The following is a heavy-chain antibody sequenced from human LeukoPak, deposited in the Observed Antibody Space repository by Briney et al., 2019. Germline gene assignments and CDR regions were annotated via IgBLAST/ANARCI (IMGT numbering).Heavy chain of an antibody. CDR2: IANDGRDK. CDR1: GFTFNTYP. V-gene: IGHV3-30*01. Sequence: GGSVRLSCAASGFTFNTYPMHWVRQAPGKGLEWVAVIANDGRDKHYADSAKGRFTISRDNSKNTLYLQMNSLRSEDTAVYYCARDHQIAAAIYYFDYWGQGTLVTVSS. D-gene: IGHD6-13*01. J-gene: IGHJ4*02. CDR3: ARDHQIAAAIYYFDY.